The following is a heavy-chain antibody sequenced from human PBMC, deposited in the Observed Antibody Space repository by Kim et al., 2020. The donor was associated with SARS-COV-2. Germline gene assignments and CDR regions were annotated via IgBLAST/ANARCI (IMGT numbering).Heavy chain of an antibody. J-gene: IGHJ4*02. Sequence: GGSLRLSCAASGFTFSSYSMNWVRQAPGKGLEWVSSISSSSSYIYYADSVKGRFTISRDNAKNSLYLQMNSLRAEDTAVYYCARDKWGSSRRREIDYWGQGTLVTVSS. CDR3: ARDKWGSSRRREIDY. D-gene: IGHD6-13*01. CDR1: GFTFSSYS. CDR2: ISSSSSYI. V-gene: IGHV3-21*01.